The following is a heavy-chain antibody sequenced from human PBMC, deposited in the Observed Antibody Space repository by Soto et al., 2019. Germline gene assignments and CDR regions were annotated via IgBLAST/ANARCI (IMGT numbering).Heavy chain of an antibody. CDR2: LGTAGDT. CDR1: GFTFSSYD. CDR3: ARGGSSGWLS. D-gene: IGHD6-19*01. J-gene: IGHJ5*02. Sequence: EVQLVESGGGLVQPGGSLRLSCAASGFTFSSYDMHWVRQATGKGLEWVSALGTAGDTYYPGSVKGRFTISRENAKNSLHLQMNSLRVEDTAVYYCARGGSSGWLSWGQGTLVTVSS. V-gene: IGHV3-13*01.